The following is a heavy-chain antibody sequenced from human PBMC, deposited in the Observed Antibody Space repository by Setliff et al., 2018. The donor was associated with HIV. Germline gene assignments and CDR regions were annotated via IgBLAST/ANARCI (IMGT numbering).Heavy chain of an antibody. CDR1: GGTFSSYV. CDR3: ARGYYNFWSGYYDSRFPNPIDAFGI. Sequence: ASVKVSCKASGGTFSSYVISWVRQAPGQGVEWMGWISAYNGNTNYAQKLQGRVTMTTDTSTSTAYMELRSLRSDDTAVYYCARGYYNFWSGYYDSRFPNPIDAFGIWGQGTMVTVSS. V-gene: IGHV1-18*01. D-gene: IGHD3-3*01. CDR2: ISAYNGNT. J-gene: IGHJ3*02.